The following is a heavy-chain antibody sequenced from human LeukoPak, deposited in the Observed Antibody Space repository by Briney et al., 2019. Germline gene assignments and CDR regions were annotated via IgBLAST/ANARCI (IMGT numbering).Heavy chain of an antibody. CDR2: VYATGNT. J-gene: IGHJ4*02. CDR1: GGSINRGTHY. Sequence: SETLSLTCTVSGGSINRGTHYWSWVRQPAGKGLEWIGRVYATGNTNYNPSLWSRLSISIDTSRNQFSLRLSSVTAADTAVYYCARDRSYYSDTGADYWGQGIVVIVSS. CDR3: ARDRSYYSDTGADY. D-gene: IGHD3-22*01. V-gene: IGHV4-61*02.